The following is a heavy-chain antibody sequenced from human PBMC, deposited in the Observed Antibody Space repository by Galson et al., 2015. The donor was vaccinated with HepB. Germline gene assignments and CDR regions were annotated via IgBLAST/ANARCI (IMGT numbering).Heavy chain of an antibody. D-gene: IGHD1-26*01. V-gene: IGHV1-69*06. Sequence: SVKVSCKASGGTFSSYAISWVRQAPGQGLEWMGGIIPIFGTANYAQKFQGRVTITADKSTSTAYMELSSLRSEDTAVYYCARDTSGGATYYFDYWGQGTLVTVSS. CDR3: ARDTSGGATYYFDY. CDR2: IIPIFGTA. CDR1: GGTFSSYA. J-gene: IGHJ4*02.